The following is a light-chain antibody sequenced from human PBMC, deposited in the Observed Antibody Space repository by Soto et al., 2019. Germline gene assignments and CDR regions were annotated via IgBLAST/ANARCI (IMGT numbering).Light chain of an antibody. CDR2: GAS. CDR1: RIVSSN. CDR3: QQYNNWPFT. J-gene: IGKJ5*01. V-gene: IGKV3-15*01. Sequence: QTPSTLSTSPGESALLSCRAWRIVSSNLAWYQQKPGQAPRLLIYGASTRATGIPARFSGSGSGTEFTLTISSLQSEDFAVYYCQQYNNWPFTFGPGTRLEI.